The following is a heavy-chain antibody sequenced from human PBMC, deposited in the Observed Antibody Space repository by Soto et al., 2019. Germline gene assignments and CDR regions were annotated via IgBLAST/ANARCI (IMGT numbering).Heavy chain of an antibody. CDR3: ARVGPMITFGGVIEKPLPNFDY. Sequence: QVQLQESGPGLVKPSETLSLTCTVSGGSISSYYWSWIRQPPGKGLEWIGYIYYSGSTNYNPSLKSRVTISVDTSKNQFSLKLSSVTAADTAVYYCARVGPMITFGGVIEKPLPNFDYWGQGTLVTVSS. J-gene: IGHJ4*02. CDR1: GGSISSYY. CDR2: IYYSGST. D-gene: IGHD3-16*02. V-gene: IGHV4-59*01.